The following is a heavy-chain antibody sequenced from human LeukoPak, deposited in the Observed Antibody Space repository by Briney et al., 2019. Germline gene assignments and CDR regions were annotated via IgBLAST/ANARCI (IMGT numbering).Heavy chain of an antibody. J-gene: IGHJ5*02. CDR3: ARDLSSGWFWFDP. V-gene: IGHV4-59*01. CDR1: GGSISSYY. Sequence: SETLSLTCTVSGGSISSYYWSWIRQPPGKGLELIGYIYYSGSTNYNPSLKSRVTISVDTSKNQFSLKLSSVTAADTAVYYCARDLSSGWFWFDPWGQGTLVTVSS. D-gene: IGHD6-19*01. CDR2: IYYSGST.